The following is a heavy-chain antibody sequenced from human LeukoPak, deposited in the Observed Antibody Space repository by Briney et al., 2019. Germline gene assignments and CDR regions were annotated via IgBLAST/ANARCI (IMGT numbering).Heavy chain of an antibody. Sequence: SETLSLTCTVSGGSISSYYWGWIRQPAGKGLEWIGRIYTSGGTNYNPSLKSRVTMSVDTSKNQFSLKLSSVTAADTAVYYCARTTEAHSWRTRYYDYYMDVWGKGTTVTVSS. V-gene: IGHV4-4*07. CDR1: GGSISSYY. J-gene: IGHJ6*03. CDR3: ARTTEAHSWRTRYYDYYMDV. CDR2: IYTSGGT. D-gene: IGHD6-13*01.